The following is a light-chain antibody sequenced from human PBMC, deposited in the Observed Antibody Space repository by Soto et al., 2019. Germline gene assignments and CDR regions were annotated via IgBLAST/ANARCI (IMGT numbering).Light chain of an antibody. Sequence: EIVMTQSPATLSVSPGERATLSCRASQSVSSSYLAWYQQNPGQAPRLLIYGASSRATGIPDRFSGSGSGTDFTLTISRLEPEDFAVYYCQQYGSSRTFGQGTKVDIK. CDR1: QSVSSSY. CDR3: QQYGSSRT. V-gene: IGKV3-20*01. J-gene: IGKJ1*01. CDR2: GAS.